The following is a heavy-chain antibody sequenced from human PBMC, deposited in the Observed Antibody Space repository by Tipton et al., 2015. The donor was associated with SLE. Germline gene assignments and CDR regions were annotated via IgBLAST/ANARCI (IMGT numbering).Heavy chain of an antibody. Sequence: TLSLTCSVSGFSISSGYYWGWIRQPPGKGLEWIGSIYHSGTTYYNPSLKTRVTISVDTSKNQFSLKMNSVTAADTAVYYCARDVPAPTGGVWDQGTLVTVSS. J-gene: IGHJ4*02. CDR2: IYHSGTT. V-gene: IGHV4-38-2*02. CDR1: GFSISSGYY. CDR3: ARDVPAPTGGV. D-gene: IGHD7-27*01.